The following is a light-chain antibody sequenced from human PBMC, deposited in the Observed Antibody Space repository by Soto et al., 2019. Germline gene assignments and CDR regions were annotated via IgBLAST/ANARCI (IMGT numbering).Light chain of an antibody. CDR2: GAS. J-gene: IGKJ1*01. CDR1: QSVSSN. CDR3: QQYNNWPRT. V-gene: IGKV3-15*01. Sequence: ELVMTQSPATLSVSPGERATLYCRASQSVSSNLAWYQQKPGQAPRLLIYGASTRATGIPARFSGSGSGTEFTLTISSLQSEDFAVYYCQQYNNWPRTFGQGTKV.